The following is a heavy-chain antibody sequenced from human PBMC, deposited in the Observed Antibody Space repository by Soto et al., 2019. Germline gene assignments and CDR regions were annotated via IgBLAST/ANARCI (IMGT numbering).Heavy chain of an antibody. CDR3: ARDNNWSLDY. CDR1: GFTFSKHW. Sequence: GGSLRLSCAASGFTFSKHWMHWVRQAPGRGLVWVSHIKTDGSFTRDADSVKGRFTISRDNARNTLYLQMNSLRAEDTAVYYCARDNNWSLDYWGQGTLVTVSS. D-gene: IGHD1-1*01. J-gene: IGHJ4*02. V-gene: IGHV3-74*01. CDR2: IKTDGSFT.